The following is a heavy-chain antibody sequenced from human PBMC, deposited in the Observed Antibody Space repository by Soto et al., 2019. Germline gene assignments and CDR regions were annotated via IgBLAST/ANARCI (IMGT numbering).Heavy chain of an antibody. CDR2: IKQDGSEK. CDR1: GFTFSSYW. CDR3: ARVIGLRFVAEQWFDP. V-gene: IGHV3-7*03. D-gene: IGHD2-21*01. Sequence: EVQLVESGGGLVQPGGSLRLSCAASGFTFSSYWMSWVRQAPGKGLEWVANIKQDGSEKYYVDSVKGRFTISRDNAKNSLYLQMNSLRAEDTAVYYCARVIGLRFVAEQWFDPWGQGTLVTVSS. J-gene: IGHJ5*02.